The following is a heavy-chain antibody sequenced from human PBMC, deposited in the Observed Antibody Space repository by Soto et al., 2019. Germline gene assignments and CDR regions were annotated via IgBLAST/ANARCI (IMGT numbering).Heavy chain of an antibody. J-gene: IGHJ6*02. Sequence: ASVKVSCKASGYTFTGYAMHWVRQAPGQRLEWMGWINAGNGNTKYSQKLQGRVTMTTDTSTSTAYMELRSLRSDDKAVYYCARDPPPMDVWGQGTTVTVSS. CDR3: ARDPPPMDV. CDR1: GYTFTGYA. V-gene: IGHV1-3*01. CDR2: INAGNGNT.